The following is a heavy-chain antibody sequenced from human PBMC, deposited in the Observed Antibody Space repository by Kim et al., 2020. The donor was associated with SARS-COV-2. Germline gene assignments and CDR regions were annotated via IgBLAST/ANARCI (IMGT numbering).Heavy chain of an antibody. CDR3: ARRSVVGAPPRRQGNYNWFAP. CDR1: GYSFTSYW. Sequence: GESLKISCKGSGYSFTSYWIGWVRQMPGKGLEWMGIIYPGDSDTRYSPSFQGQVTISADKSISTAYLQWSSLKASDTAMYYCARRSVVGAPPRRQGNYNWFAPWGQGTLVTVSS. V-gene: IGHV5-51*01. D-gene: IGHD1-26*01. J-gene: IGHJ5*02. CDR2: IYPGDSDT.